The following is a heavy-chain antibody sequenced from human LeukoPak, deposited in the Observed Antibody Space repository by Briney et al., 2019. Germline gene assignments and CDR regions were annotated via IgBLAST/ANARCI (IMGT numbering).Heavy chain of an antibody. CDR3: AREMGLNIVATFGY. Sequence: SETLSLTCTVSGGSISSYYWSWIRQPPGKGLEWIGYIYYSGSTNYNPSLKSRVTISVDTSKNQFSLKLSSVTAADTAVYYCAREMGLNIVATFGYWGQGTLVTVSS. CDR1: GGSISSYY. D-gene: IGHD5-12*01. CDR2: IYYSGST. V-gene: IGHV4-59*01. J-gene: IGHJ4*02.